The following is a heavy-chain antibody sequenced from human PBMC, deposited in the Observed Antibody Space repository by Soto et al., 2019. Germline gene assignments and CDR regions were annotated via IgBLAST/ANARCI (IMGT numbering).Heavy chain of an antibody. D-gene: IGHD5-18*01. CDR2: IYPGDSDT. J-gene: IGHJ4*02. CDR3: VRVRYTYGYLDY. Sequence: GESLKISCKGSGYSFTSYWIGWVRQMSGKGLEWMGVIYPGDSDTRYGPSFQGQVTISVDKSISTAYLQWSSLKASDTAMYYCVRVRYTYGYLDYWGQGTLVTVSS. V-gene: IGHV5-51*01. CDR1: GYSFTSYW.